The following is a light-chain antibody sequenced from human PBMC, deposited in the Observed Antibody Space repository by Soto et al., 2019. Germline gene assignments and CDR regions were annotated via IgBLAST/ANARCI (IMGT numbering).Light chain of an antibody. V-gene: IGLV1-40*01. CDR3: QSFDSRLSAPV. Sequence: QSVLTQPTSVSGAPGQRVTLSCTGNSSNIGSPFDVHWYQHLPGTAPRLLIYANNNRPSGVPDRFSGSKSGTSASLAITGLQGDDEADYYCQSFDSRLSAPVFGGGTKVTVL. J-gene: IGLJ2*01. CDR1: SSNIGSPFD. CDR2: ANN.